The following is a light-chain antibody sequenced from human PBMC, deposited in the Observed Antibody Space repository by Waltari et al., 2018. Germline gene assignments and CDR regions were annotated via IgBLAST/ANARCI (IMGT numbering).Light chain of an antibody. Sequence: QSALTHPASVSGSPGPPIPISSPGTSSDVAISNFVSWYQHHPRKAPKLIIYEGSKGPSGISNRFSVSKSGNTASLTISGLQVEDEADYYCCSYAGTSSVVFGGGTKLTVL. V-gene: IGLV2-23*01. CDR3: CSYAGTSSVV. CDR1: SSDVAISNF. CDR2: EGS. J-gene: IGLJ3*02.